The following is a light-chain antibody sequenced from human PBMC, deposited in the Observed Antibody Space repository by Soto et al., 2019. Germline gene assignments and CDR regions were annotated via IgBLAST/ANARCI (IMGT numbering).Light chain of an antibody. CDR3: QQYGDLPIT. CDR1: QSVSSSY. CDR2: SAS. J-gene: IGKJ5*01. V-gene: IGKV3-20*01. Sequence: EIVLTQSPGTLSLSPGEKATLSCRAIQSVSSSYLAWYQQKPGQAPRLLIFSASSRATGIPDRFSGSGSGTDFTLTISRLEPADFAVYYCQQYGDLPITFGQGTRLEIK.